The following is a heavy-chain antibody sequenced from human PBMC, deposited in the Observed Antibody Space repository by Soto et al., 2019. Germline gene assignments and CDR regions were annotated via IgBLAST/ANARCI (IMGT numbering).Heavy chain of an antibody. J-gene: IGHJ5*02. CDR3: ARDGDTVFSGGWPLFDP. V-gene: IGHV3-7*01. CDR1: GITFSSYR. Sequence: EVQLVESGGDLVQPGGSLRLSCAASGITFSSYRMSWVRQAPGKGLEWVANINQDGSEKHYVDSVKGRFTISRDNARSSLYLQMNSLRGEDTAMYYCARDGDTVFSGGWPLFDPWGQGTMVSVSS. CDR2: INQDGSEK. D-gene: IGHD6-19*01.